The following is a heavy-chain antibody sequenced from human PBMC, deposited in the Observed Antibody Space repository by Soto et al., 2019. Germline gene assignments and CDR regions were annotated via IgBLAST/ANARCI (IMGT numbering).Heavy chain of an antibody. V-gene: IGHV4-39*01. D-gene: IGHD6-13*01. J-gene: IGHJ4*02. Sequence: QLQLQESGPGLVKPSETLSLTCTVSGGSISSSSYYWGWIRQPPGKGLEWIGSIYYSGSTYYNPSLKSRVTISVDTSKNQFSLKLSSVTAADTTVYYCARQRTGYSSSWYGYYFDYWGQGTLVTVSS. CDR2: IYYSGST. CDR1: GGSISSSSYY. CDR3: ARQRTGYSSSWYGYYFDY.